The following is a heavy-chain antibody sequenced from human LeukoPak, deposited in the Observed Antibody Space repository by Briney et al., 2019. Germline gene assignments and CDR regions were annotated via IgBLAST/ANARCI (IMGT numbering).Heavy chain of an antibody. CDR3: AKRIVGATGYYAFDI. CDR2: ISGSGGGT. J-gene: IGHJ3*02. V-gene: IGHV3-23*01. D-gene: IGHD1-26*01. CDR1: GFSFNTYA. Sequence: GGSLRLSCAASGFSFNTYAMSWVRQAPGKGLEWVSAISGSGGGTYYADSVKGRLTISRDNSKNTLYLQMNSLRAEDTAVYYCAKRIVGATGYYAFDIWGQGTMVTVSS.